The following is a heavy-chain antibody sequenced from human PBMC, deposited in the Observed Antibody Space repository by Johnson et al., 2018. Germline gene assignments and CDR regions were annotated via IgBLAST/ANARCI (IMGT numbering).Heavy chain of an antibody. V-gene: IGHV1-69*01. J-gene: IGHJ6*02. Sequence: QVQLVESGAEVKKPGSSVRVSCKASAGTSSRYAISWVRQAPGQGLEWMGGIVPTFGGANSAQQSQGRVTLTADGSTSTHDMELSSLRTEDTAVFYCARRGYSDYGAYYYYGMDVWGQGTTVIVSS. D-gene: IGHD3-16*01. CDR3: ARRGYSDYGAYYYYGMDV. CDR2: IVPTFGGA. CDR1: AGTSSRYA.